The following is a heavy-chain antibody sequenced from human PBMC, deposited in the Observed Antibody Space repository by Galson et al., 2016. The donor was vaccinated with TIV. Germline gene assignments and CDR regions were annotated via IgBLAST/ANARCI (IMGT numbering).Heavy chain of an antibody. J-gene: IGHJ6*03. CDR1: GYTFTDYY. CDR3: ATGVGAAKYYYSYYMDV. CDR2: VDPDDGDT. V-gene: IGHV1-69-2*01. Sequence: VKVSCTVSGYTFTDYYMHWVQQAPGKGLEWMGLVDPDDGDTIYAEKFQGRVTITADTSTDTAYMELSSLRSEDTAVYYCATGVGAAKYYYSYYMDVWGKGTTVTVSS. D-gene: IGHD1-26*01.